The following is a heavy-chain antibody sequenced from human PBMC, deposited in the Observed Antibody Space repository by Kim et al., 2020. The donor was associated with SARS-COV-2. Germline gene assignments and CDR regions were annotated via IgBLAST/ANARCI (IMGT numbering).Heavy chain of an antibody. Sequence: SETLSLTCAVYGGSFSGYYWSWIRQPPGKGLEWIGEINHSGSTNYNPSLKSRVTISVDTSKNQFSLKLSSVTAADTAVYYCARGPAQWLSLNRYGMDVWGQGTTVTVSS. CDR3: ARGPAQWLSLNRYGMDV. CDR2: INHSGST. D-gene: IGHD3-22*01. J-gene: IGHJ6*02. V-gene: IGHV4-34*01. CDR1: GGSFSGYY.